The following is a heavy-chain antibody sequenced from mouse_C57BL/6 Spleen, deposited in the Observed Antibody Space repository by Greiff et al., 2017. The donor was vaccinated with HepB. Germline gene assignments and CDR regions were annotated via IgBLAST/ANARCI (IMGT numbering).Heavy chain of an antibody. J-gene: IGHJ2*01. V-gene: IGHV2-2*01. Sequence: VMLVESGPGLVQPSQSLSITCTVSGFSLTSYGVHWVRQSPGKGLEWLGVIWSGGSTDYNAAFISRLSISKDNSKSQVFFKMNSLQADDTAIYYCAREGRYDYDGYYFDYWGQGTTLTVSS. CDR3: AREGRYDYDGYYFDY. CDR1: GFSLTSYG. CDR2: IWSGGST. D-gene: IGHD2-4*01.